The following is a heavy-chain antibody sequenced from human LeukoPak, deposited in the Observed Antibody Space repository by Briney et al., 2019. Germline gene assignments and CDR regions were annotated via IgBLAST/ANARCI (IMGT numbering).Heavy chain of an antibody. J-gene: IGHJ4*02. Sequence: ASVKVSCKASGYTFTSYDINWVRQATGQGLEWMGWMNPNSGNTGYAQKFQGRVTITRNTSISTAYMELSSLRSEDTAVYYCARGPHDSSGYYGVYRGQGTLVTVSS. V-gene: IGHV1-8*03. CDR3: ARGPHDSSGYYGVY. CDR1: GYTFTSYD. CDR2: MNPNSGNT. D-gene: IGHD3-22*01.